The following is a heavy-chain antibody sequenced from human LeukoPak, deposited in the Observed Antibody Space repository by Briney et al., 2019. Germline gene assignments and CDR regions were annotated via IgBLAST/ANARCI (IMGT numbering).Heavy chain of an antibody. V-gene: IGHV3-74*01. J-gene: IGHJ4*02. D-gene: IGHD1-26*01. Sequence: PGGSLRLSCAASGFTFSSYWMHWVRQAPGKGLVWVSRMHSDGSSTSYADSVKGRFTISRDNAKNTLYLQMNSLRAEDTAVYYCARVNVVVGATGYFDLWGQGTLVTVSS. CDR1: GFTFSSYW. CDR2: MHSDGSST. CDR3: ARVNVVVGATGYFDL.